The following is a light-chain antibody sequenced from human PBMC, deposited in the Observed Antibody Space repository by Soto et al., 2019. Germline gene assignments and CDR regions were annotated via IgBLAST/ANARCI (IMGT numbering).Light chain of an antibody. Sequence: TQSPATLSVSPGERVTLSCRASLSVSSNLAWYQQKPGQAPRLLIYGASTRATGVPDRFSGSGSETESTLTISSLQSEDYAVYYCQHCSVWPTFGPGTKVDIK. CDR1: LSVSSN. J-gene: IGKJ1*01. V-gene: IGKV3-15*01. CDR2: GAS. CDR3: QHCSVWPT.